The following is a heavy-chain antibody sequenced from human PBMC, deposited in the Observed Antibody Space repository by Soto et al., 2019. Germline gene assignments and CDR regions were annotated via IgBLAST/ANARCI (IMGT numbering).Heavy chain of an antibody. J-gene: IGHJ4*02. V-gene: IGHV3-64D*06. Sequence: GGSLRLSCSASGFTFRTYVMHWVRQAPGKGLEYVSTINSDGDTTNYADSVKGRFTISRDNSKNMVYLQMSSLRPEDTAVYYCVKEICCSSTSRCDSWGQGTLVTVSS. CDR1: GFTFRTYV. CDR3: VKEICCSSTSRCDS. CDR2: INSDGDTT. D-gene: IGHD2-2*01.